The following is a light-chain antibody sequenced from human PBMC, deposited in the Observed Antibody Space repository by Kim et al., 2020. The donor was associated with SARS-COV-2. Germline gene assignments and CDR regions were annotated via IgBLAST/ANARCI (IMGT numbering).Light chain of an antibody. CDR2: GAS. J-gene: IGKJ2*01. CDR3: HQYNNWPYT. CDR1: QSFSSS. Sequence: SGSPGERATLPCRASQSFSSSLAWYQQKPGQAPRLLIDGASTRATGTPARFSGSGSGTDFTLTISSLQSEDFAVYYCHQYNNWPYTFGQGTKLEI. V-gene: IGKV3-15*01.